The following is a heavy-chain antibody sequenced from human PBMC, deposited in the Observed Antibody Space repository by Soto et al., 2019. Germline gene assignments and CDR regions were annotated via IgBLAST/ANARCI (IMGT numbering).Heavy chain of an antibody. CDR3: ATPSKERPGSFDAFDV. J-gene: IGHJ3*01. CDR1: GGSFSNVA. V-gene: IGHV1-69*01. D-gene: IGHD6-13*01. Sequence: QVQLVHSGPEVKTPGSSVKVSCKSSGGSFSNVAFNWVRLAPGQGLKWMGAIIPLYRTPNYAPAFQGRATITADEVTFTTYLELRSLRPDDAAVYFCATPSKERPGSFDAFDVWGLGTLVSVSS. CDR2: IIPLYRTP.